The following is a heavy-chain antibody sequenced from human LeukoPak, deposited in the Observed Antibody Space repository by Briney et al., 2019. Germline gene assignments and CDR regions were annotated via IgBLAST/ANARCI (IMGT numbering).Heavy chain of an antibody. V-gene: IGHV1-18*01. CDR2: ISAYNGNT. J-gene: IGHJ4*02. CDR3: ARDGARYCSSTSCYEDY. D-gene: IGHD2-2*01. Sequence: ASVKVSCKVSGYTFTSYGISWVRQAPGQGLEWMGWISAYNGNTNYAQKLQGRVTMTTDTSTSTAYMELRSLRSDDTAVYYCARDGARYCSSTSCYEDYWGQGTLVTVSS. CDR1: GYTFTSYG.